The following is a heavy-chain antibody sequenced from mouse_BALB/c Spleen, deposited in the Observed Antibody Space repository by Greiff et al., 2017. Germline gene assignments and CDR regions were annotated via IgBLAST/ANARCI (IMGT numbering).Heavy chain of an antibody. V-gene: IGHV1-63*02. CDR3: ARGGSSYWYFDV. CDR2: IYPGGGYT. CDR1: GYTFTNYW. D-gene: IGHD1-1*01. J-gene: IGHJ1*01. Sequence: QVQLKESGAELVRPGTSVKISCKASGYTFTNYWLGWVKQRPGHGLEWIGDIYPGGGYTNYNEKFKGKATLTADTSSSTAYMQLSSLTSEDSAVYFCARGGSSYWYFDVWGAGTTVTVSS.